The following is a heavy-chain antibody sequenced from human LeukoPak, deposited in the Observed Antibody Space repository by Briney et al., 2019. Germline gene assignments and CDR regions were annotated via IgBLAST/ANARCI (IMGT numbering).Heavy chain of an antibody. V-gene: IGHV3-7*01. CDR3: AREIVRRGSGTDNKSYCES. J-gene: IGHJ4*03. CDR1: GFTFSSYW. Sequence: PGGSLRLSCAASGFTFSSYWMTWVRQAPGKGLEWVANIKQDGSEKNYVDSVKGRFTISRDNAKTSLYLQMNSLRAEDTAVYYCAREIVRRGSGTDNKSYCESWGQGTLVTVSS. D-gene: IGHD3-10*01. CDR2: IKQDGSEK.